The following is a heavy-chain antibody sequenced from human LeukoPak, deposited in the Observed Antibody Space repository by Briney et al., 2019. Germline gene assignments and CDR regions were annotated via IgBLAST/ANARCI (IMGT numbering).Heavy chain of an antibody. CDR3: ARGSSVPPTDY. D-gene: IGHD6-19*01. CDR1: GFTFSSYS. Sequence: GGSLRLSCAASGFTFSSYSMNWVRQAPGNGLEWVSSISSSSNHIYYADSVRGRFTISRDNAKNSLYLQMNSLRAEDTAVYYCARGSSVPPTDYWGQGTLVTVSS. V-gene: IGHV3-21*01. CDR2: ISSSSNHI. J-gene: IGHJ4*02.